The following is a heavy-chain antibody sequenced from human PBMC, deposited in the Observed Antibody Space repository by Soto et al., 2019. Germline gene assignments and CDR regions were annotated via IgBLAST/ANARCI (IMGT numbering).Heavy chain of an antibody. CDR2: IYWDNDK. V-gene: IGHV2-5*02. CDR3: VHSPEFNPSTPLSAWFDA. D-gene: IGHD3-10*01. Sequence: QITLKESGPTLVKPTQTLTLTCTFSGFSLTSTGVAVGWIRQPPGKALEWIALIYWDNDKQYSPSLRSRLTLTKDTSKNQVVLTMTNMDPVDTATYYCVHSPEFNPSTPLSAWFDAWGQGTLVTVSS. CDR1: GFSLTSTGVA. J-gene: IGHJ5*02.